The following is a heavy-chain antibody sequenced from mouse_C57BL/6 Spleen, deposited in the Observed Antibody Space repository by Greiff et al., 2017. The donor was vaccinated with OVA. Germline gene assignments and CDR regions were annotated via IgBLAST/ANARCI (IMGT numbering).Heavy chain of an antibody. Sequence: EVKVVESGGDLVKPGGSLKLSCAASGFTFSSYGMSWVRQTPDKRLEWVATISSGGSYTYYPDSVKGRFTISRDNAKNTLYLQMSSLKSEDKAMYYCARQDDGYPDYWGQGTTLTVSS. CDR3: ARQDDGYPDY. CDR1: GFTFSSYG. CDR2: ISSGGSYT. V-gene: IGHV5-6*01. D-gene: IGHD2-3*01. J-gene: IGHJ2*01.